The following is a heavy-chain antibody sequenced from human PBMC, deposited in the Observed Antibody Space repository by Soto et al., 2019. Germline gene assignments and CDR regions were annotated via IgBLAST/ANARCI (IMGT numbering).Heavy chain of an antibody. Sequence: QVQLQQWGAGLLKPSETLSLTCAVYGGSFSGYYWSWIRQPPGKGLEWIGEINHSGSTNYNPSLKSRVTISVDTSKNQFSLKLSSVTAADTAVYYCARGRLTFGVVDYWCQGTLVTVSS. CDR3: ARGRLTFGVVDY. CDR1: GGSFSGYY. D-gene: IGHD3-3*01. V-gene: IGHV4-34*01. CDR2: INHSGST. J-gene: IGHJ4*02.